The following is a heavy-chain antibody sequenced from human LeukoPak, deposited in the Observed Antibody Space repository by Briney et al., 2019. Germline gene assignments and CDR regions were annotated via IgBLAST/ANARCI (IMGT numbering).Heavy chain of an antibody. CDR2: ISSSSSTI. CDR3: ARSPLLRYSSSWYFLDY. J-gene: IGHJ4*02. CDR1: GFTFSSYS. V-gene: IGHV3-48*04. D-gene: IGHD6-13*01. Sequence: GGSLRLSCAASGFTFSSYSMSWVRQAPGKGLEWVSYISSSSSTIYYADSVKGRFTISRDNAKNSLYLQMNSLRAEDTAVYYCARSPLLRYSSSWYFLDYWGQGTLVTVSS.